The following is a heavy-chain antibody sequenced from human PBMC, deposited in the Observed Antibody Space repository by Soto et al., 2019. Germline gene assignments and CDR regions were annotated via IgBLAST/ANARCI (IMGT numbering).Heavy chain of an antibody. Sequence: SETLSLTFTVSGDSISTDYWSWIRQSPGKGLDWIGFIYYGGSTNYNPSLKSRVTISVDTPKNQFSLKLSSVTAADTAVYYCARDLWGYCGTDCYPLDVWGQGTTVS. CDR3: ARDLWGYCGTDCYPLDV. CDR1: GDSISTDY. V-gene: IGHV4-4*08. D-gene: IGHD2-21*02. CDR2: IYYGGST. J-gene: IGHJ6*02.